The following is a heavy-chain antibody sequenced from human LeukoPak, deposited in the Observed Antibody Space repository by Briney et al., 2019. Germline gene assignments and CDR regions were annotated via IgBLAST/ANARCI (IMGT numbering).Heavy chain of an antibody. J-gene: IGHJ3*02. CDR3: ARALSLSPMYSSGPPDAFDI. CDR2: INPNSGGT. CDR1: GYTFTGYY. V-gene: IGHV1-2*02. Sequence: ASVKVSCKASGYTFTGYYMHWVRQAPGQGLEWMGWINPNSGGTNYAQKFQGRVTMTRDTSISTAYMELSRLRSDDTAVYYCARALSLSPMYSSGPPDAFDIWGQGTMVTVSS. D-gene: IGHD6-19*01.